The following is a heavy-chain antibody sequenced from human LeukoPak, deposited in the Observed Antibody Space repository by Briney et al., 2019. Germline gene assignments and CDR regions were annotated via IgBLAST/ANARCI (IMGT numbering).Heavy chain of an antibody. V-gene: IGHV3-23*01. CDR1: GFTFSSYA. CDR3: AARGRVVTATMKNDY. Sequence: PGGSLRLSCAASGFTFSSYAMSWVRQAPGKGLEWVSAISGSGGSTYYADSVKGRFTISRDNSKNTLYLQMNSLRAEDTAVYYCAARGRVVTATMKNDYWGREPWSPSPQ. J-gene: IGHJ4*02. CDR2: ISGSGGST. D-gene: IGHD2-21*02.